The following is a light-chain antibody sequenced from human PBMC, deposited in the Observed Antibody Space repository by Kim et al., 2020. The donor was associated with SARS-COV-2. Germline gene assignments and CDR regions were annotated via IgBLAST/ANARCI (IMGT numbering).Light chain of an antibody. CDR2: DVT. CDR1: SSDVGGYNS. CDR3: TSYTSSRTWV. Sequence: QSALTQPASVSGSPGQTITISCTGTSSDVGGYNSVSWYQQYPGRVPTLMIYDVTKQPSGASHRFSGSKSGNTASLTISGLQTGDEAHYYCTSYTSSRTWVFGGGTQLTVL. J-gene: IGLJ3*02. V-gene: IGLV2-14*03.